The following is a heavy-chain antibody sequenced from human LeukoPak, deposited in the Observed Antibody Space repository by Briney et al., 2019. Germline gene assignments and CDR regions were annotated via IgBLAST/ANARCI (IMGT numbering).Heavy chain of an antibody. V-gene: IGHV4-4*07. Sequence: SETLSLTCTVSGGSISSYYWSWIRQPAGKGLEWIGRIYTSGSTNYNPSLKSRVTMSVDTSKNQFSLKLSSVTAADTAVYYCASGDFSSGYYYYYGMDVWGQGTTVTVSS. J-gene: IGHJ6*02. D-gene: IGHD3-3*01. CDR1: GGSISSYY. CDR3: ASGDFSSGYYYYYGMDV. CDR2: IYTSGST.